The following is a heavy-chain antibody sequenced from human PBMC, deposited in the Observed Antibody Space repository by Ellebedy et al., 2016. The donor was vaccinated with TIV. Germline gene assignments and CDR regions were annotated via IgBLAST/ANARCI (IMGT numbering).Heavy chain of an antibody. J-gene: IGHJ4*02. CDR3: ATWNGYDSLFEY. Sequence: GESPKISCDVSGDTFTTYWTGWVRQMPGRGLEWLASIYPGNSDTRYSPSFQGQVTISADKSSSPVHLQWTGLKASDTAMYYCATWNGYDSLFEYWGQGTLVAVSS. CDR2: IYPGNSDT. CDR1: GDTFTTYW. V-gene: IGHV5-51*01. D-gene: IGHD5-12*01.